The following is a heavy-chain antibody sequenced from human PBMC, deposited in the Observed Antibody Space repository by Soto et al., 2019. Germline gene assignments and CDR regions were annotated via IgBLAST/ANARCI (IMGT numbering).Heavy chain of an antibody. J-gene: IGHJ2*01. V-gene: IGHV3-48*01. CDR2: ISSSSSTI. CDR1: GFTFSSYS. CDR3: ARDPCIAVSRPNDWYFDL. Sequence: EVQLVESGGGLVQPGGSLRLSCAASGFTFSSYSMNWVRQAPGKGLEWVSYISSSSSTIYYADSVKGRFSISRDNAKTSLYLQMNSLRAEHTAVYYCARDPCIAVSRPNDWYFDLWGRGTLVTVSS. D-gene: IGHD6-19*01.